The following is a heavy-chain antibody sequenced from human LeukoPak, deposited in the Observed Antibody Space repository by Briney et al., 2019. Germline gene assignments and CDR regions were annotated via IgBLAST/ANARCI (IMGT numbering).Heavy chain of an antibody. J-gene: IGHJ6*02. CDR3: ARAMDV. CDR2: IKQDGSEK. CDR1: GFTFSSYS. V-gene: IGHV3-7*01. Sequence: PGGSLRLSCAASGFTFSSYSMNWVRQAPGKGLEWVANIKQDGSEKYYVDSVKGRFTISRDNAKNSVYLQMNSLRAEDTAVYYCARAMDVWGQGTTVTVSS.